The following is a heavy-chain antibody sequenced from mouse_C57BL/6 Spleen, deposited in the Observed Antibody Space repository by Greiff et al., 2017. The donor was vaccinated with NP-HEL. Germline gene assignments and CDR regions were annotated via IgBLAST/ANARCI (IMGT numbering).Heavy chain of an antibody. V-gene: IGHV1-78*01. D-gene: IGHD1-1*01. Sequence: QVQLQQSDAELVKPGASVKISCKVSGYTFTDHTIHWMKQRPEQGLAWIGYIYPRDGSTKYNEKFKGKATLTEDKSYSTAYMQLNSLTSEDSAVYFCARDGSSYDWYFDVWGTGTTVTVSS. CDR1: GYTFTDHT. CDR2: IYPRDGST. CDR3: ARDGSSYDWYFDV. J-gene: IGHJ1*03.